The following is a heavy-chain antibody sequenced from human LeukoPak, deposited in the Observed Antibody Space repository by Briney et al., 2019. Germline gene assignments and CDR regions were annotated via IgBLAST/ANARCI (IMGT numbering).Heavy chain of an antibody. D-gene: IGHD1-1*01. CDR3: ASEGERRGAFDI. CDR2: TRNKANSYTT. J-gene: IGHJ3*02. CDR1: GFTFSDHY. Sequence: PGGSLRLSCAASGFTFSDHYMDWVRQAPGKGLEWVGRTRNKANSYTTEYAASVKGRFTISRDDSKNSLYLQMNSLKTEDTAVYYCASEGERRGAFDIWGQGTMVTASS. V-gene: IGHV3-72*01.